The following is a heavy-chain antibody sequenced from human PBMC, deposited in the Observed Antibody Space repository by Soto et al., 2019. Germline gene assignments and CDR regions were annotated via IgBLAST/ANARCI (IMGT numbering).Heavy chain of an antibody. J-gene: IGHJ6*02. CDR3: ARESGTTSYYYYGMDV. Sequence: SETLSLTCAVSGYSISSGYYWGWIRQPPGKGLEWIGSIYHSGGTYYNPSLKSRVTISVDTSKNQFSLKLSSVTAADTAVYYCARESGTTSYYYYGMDVWGQGTTVTVSS. CDR1: GYSISSGYY. V-gene: IGHV4-38-2*02. CDR2: IYHSGGT. D-gene: IGHD1-7*01.